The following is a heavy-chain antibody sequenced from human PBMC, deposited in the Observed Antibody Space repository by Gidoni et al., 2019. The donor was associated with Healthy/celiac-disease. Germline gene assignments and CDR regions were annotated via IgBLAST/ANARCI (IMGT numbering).Heavy chain of an antibody. CDR3: ARRSGSGYSHWYFDL. D-gene: IGHD3-3*01. CDR2: IDPSDSYT. Sequence: KGLDWRGRIDPSDSYTNYSPSFQGHVTISADKPISTAYLQWISLKASDTAMYYFARRSGSGYSHWYFDLWGRGTLVTVSS. V-gene: IGHV5-10-1*01. J-gene: IGHJ2*01.